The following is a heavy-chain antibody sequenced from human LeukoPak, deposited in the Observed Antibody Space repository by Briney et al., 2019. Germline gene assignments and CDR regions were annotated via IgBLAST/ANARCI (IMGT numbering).Heavy chain of an antibody. J-gene: IGHJ4*02. D-gene: IGHD1-26*01. CDR2: LNSSGGST. V-gene: IGHV1-46*01. CDR3: ARDRWELPYYFDY. CDR1: GYIFTDYY. Sequence: ASVKVSCKPSGYIFTDYYIHWVRQAPGQWLEWMGILNSSGGSTTYAQKFQGRIMMTRDASTSTVYMELRSLRSEDTAVYYCARDRWELPYYFDYWGQGTLVTVSS.